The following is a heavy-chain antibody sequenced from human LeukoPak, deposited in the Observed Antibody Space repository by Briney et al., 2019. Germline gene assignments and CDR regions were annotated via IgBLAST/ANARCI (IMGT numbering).Heavy chain of an antibody. D-gene: IGHD3-10*01. CDR2: KQYDGSNE. CDR1: GFTFSSYG. J-gene: IGHJ4*02. Sequence: GSLRLSCAASGFTFSSYGIYWVRQAPGKGLEGGAFKQYDGSNEYYADSVKGRFTVSRDNSKYTVYLQMNSLRPEDTAVYYCARDGGLYSVVRGADYNCFDYWGQGTLVTVSS. CDR3: ARDGGLYSVVRGADYNCFDY. V-gene: IGHV3-30*02.